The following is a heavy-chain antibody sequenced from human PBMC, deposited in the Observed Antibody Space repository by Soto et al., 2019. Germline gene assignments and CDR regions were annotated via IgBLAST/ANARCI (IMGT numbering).Heavy chain of an antibody. CDR3: AREEGTEVEF. D-gene: IGHD1-7*01. CDR1: GYTFTDAY. J-gene: IGHJ4*02. CDR2: INPKNGGT. V-gene: IGHV1-2*02. Sequence: QVRLVQSGAEVKKPGASVKVTCKPSGYTFTDAYIHWVRQAPGQGLEWLGWINPKNGGTNYAQKFQGRVTMTRDTSSSTAFMELSSLNSNDTAVYYCAREEGTEVEFWGQGTLVTVSS.